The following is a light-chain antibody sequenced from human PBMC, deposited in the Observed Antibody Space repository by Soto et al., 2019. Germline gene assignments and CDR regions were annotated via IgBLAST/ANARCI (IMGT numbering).Light chain of an antibody. J-gene: IGKJ5*01. CDR1: ESVGDF. V-gene: IGKV3-20*01. CDR3: QQYVTSPAIT. Sequence: EIVLTQSPGALSLSPGERATLSCWASESVGDFLAWYQQKPGQAPRLLIYGATKSTSGTPDRFSGTGSETAFDLALSRLEPGAFAVDYYQQYVTSPAITFGQGTRLEIK. CDR2: GAT.